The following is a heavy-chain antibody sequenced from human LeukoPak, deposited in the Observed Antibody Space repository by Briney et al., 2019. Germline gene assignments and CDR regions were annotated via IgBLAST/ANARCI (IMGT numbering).Heavy chain of an antibody. CDR3: SNRPWRGGDCYFAGGEPFDH. CDR2: IYKDGKI. V-gene: IGHV3-53*01. D-gene: IGHD2-21*01. CDR1: GFTVSSTY. J-gene: IGHJ4*02. Sequence: GGSLRLSCAASGFTVSSTYMSWVRQAPGKGLEWVSVIYKDGKIYYIDSVKGRFTISRGTSKNTLYLQMNSLRVEDTAVYYCSNRPWRGGDCYFAGGEPFDHRGQGTLVTVSS.